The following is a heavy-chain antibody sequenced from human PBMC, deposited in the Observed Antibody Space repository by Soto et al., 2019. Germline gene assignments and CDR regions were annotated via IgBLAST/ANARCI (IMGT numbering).Heavy chain of an antibody. Sequence: TSETLSLTCTVSGGSVSSGSYYWSWIRQPPGKGLEWIGYIYYSGSTNYNPSLKSRVTISVDTSKNQFSLKLSSVTAADTAVYYCARIGLLWFEGPDGYFDYWGQGTLVTVSS. CDR3: ARIGLLWFEGPDGYFDY. D-gene: IGHD3-10*01. CDR1: GGSVSSGSYY. V-gene: IGHV4-61*01. J-gene: IGHJ4*02. CDR2: IYYSGST.